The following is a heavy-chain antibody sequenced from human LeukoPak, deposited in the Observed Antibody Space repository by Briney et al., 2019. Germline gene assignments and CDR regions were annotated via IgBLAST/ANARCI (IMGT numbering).Heavy chain of an antibody. V-gene: IGHV4-59*12. Sequence: SETLSLTCTVSGGSISSYYWSWIRQPPGKGLEWIGYIYYSGSTNYNPSLKSRVTMSVDTSKNQFSLKLSSVTAADTAVYYCARDRGKSYYYYYMDVWGKGTTVTVSS. D-gene: IGHD3-10*01. CDR1: GGSISSYY. CDR2: IYYSGST. CDR3: ARDRGKSYYYYYMDV. J-gene: IGHJ6*03.